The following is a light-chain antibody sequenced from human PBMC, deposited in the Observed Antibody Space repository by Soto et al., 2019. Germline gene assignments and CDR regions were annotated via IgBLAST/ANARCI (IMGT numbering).Light chain of an antibody. CDR2: DAS. J-gene: IGKJ4*01. V-gene: IGKV3-11*01. Sequence: EIVLTQSPATLSLSPGDIATLSCRASQGISRFLAWYQQKPGQVPRLLIYDASSRAVGVPSRFSGSGSGTDFTLTISGLEPEDFAMYYSHQRAHWPLSFGGGTKIEIK. CDR3: HQRAHWPLS. CDR1: QGISRF.